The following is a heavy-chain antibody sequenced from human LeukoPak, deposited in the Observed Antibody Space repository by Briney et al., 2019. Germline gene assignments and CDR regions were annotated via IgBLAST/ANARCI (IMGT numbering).Heavy chain of an antibody. V-gene: IGHV4-61*02. D-gene: IGHD3-10*01. CDR1: GGSISSGSYY. Sequence: SETLSLTCTVSGGSISSGSYYWSWIRQPAGKGLEWIGRIYTSGSTNYNPSLKSRVTMSVDTSKNQFSLKLSSVTAADTAVYYCARGRGVAVRSYYYYYMDVWGKGTTVTISS. CDR3: ARGRGVAVRSYYYYYMDV. CDR2: IYTSGST. J-gene: IGHJ6*03.